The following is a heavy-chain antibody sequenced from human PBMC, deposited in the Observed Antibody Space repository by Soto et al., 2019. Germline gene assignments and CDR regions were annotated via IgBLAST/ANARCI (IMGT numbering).Heavy chain of an antibody. D-gene: IGHD5-18*01. CDR3: ARGGDVDTAMVGGFDY. V-gene: IGHV4-4*02. Sequence: PSETLSLTCAVSGGSISSSNWWSWVRQPPGKGLEWIGEIYHSGSTNYNPSLKSRVTISVDKSKNQFSLKLSSVTAADTAVYYCARGGDVDTAMVGGFDYWGQGTLVTVSS. J-gene: IGHJ4*02. CDR2: IYHSGST. CDR1: GGSISSSNW.